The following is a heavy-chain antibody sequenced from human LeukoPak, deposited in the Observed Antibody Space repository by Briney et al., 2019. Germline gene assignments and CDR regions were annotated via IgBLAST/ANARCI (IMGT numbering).Heavy chain of an antibody. D-gene: IGHD5-18*01. J-gene: IGHJ4*02. CDR1: GFTFSSYS. CDR2: ISSSSSYI. CDR3: ARDSSYGYGAFDY. Sequence: GGSLRLSCAASGFTFSSYSMNWVRQAPGKGLEWVSSISSSSSYIYYADSVKGRFTISRDNAKNSLYLQMNSLRAEDTAVYYCARDSSYGYGAFDYWGQGTLVTVSS. V-gene: IGHV3-21*01.